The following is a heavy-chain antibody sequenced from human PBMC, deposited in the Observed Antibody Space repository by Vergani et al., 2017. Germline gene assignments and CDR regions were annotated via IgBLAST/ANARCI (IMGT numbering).Heavy chain of an antibody. CDR1: GFTFSSYA. V-gene: IGHV3-30-3*02. CDR3: AKSSPWIAAAPDS. CDR2: ISYHGSNQ. Sequence: QVKLVESGGGVVQPGRSLRLSCVASGFTFSSYALHWVRQAPGKGLEWVATISYHGSNQYYADSVKGRFAISRDSSNNTVSLHMNSLRPEDTAVYYCAKSSPWIAAAPDSWGQGALFIVSS. D-gene: IGHD6-6*01. J-gene: IGHJ4*02.